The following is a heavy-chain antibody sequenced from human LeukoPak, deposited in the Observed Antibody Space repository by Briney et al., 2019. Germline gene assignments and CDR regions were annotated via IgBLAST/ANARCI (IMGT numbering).Heavy chain of an antibody. Sequence: SETLSLTCTVSGGSISSYYWSWIRQPAGKGLEWIGRIYTSGSTSYNPSLKSRVTISVHTSTNQFSLNLNSVTAADTAVYYCARAAYSSWNDAFDIWGQGTMVTVSS. J-gene: IGHJ3*02. CDR1: GGSISSYY. CDR3: ARAAYSSWNDAFDI. V-gene: IGHV4-4*07. CDR2: IYTSGST. D-gene: IGHD6-13*01.